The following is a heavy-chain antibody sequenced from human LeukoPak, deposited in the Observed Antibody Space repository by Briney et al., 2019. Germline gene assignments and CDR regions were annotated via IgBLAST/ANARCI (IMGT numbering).Heavy chain of an antibody. CDR2: ISSDNTII. D-gene: IGHD3-9*01. CDR3: AKVPRQHDNWFDP. V-gene: IGHV3-48*01. J-gene: IGHJ5*02. CDR1: GFTFSSHS. Sequence: PGGSLRLSCAASGFTFSSHSMNWVRQAPGKGLEWISYISSDNTIIHYADSVKGRFTISRDDAKSSLYLQMNSLRAEDTAIYYCAKVPRQHDNWFDPWGQGTLVTVSS.